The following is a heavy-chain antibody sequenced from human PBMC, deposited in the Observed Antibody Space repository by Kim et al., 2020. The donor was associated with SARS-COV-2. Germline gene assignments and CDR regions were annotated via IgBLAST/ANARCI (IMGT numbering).Heavy chain of an antibody. D-gene: IGHD6-19*01. CDR1: GGSFSGYY. V-gene: IGHV4-34*01. J-gene: IGHJ4*02. CDR2: INHSGST. Sequence: SETLSLTCAVYGGSFSGYYWSWIRQPPGKGLEWIGEINHSGSTNYNPSLKSRVTISVDTSKNQFSLKLSSVTAADTAVYYCARARLLYSSGWLDYWGQGTLVTVSS. CDR3: ARARLLYSSGWLDY.